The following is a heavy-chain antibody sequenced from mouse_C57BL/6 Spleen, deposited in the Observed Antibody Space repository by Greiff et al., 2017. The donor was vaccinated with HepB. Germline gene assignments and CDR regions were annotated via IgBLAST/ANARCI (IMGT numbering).Heavy chain of an antibody. CDR2: IDPSDSYT. D-gene: IGHD4-1*01. CDR3: ARRLGQGAMDD. V-gene: IGHV1-59*01. J-gene: IGHJ4*01. Sequence: VQLQQPGAELVRPGTSVKLSCKASGYTFTSYWMHWVKQRPGQGLEWIGVIDPSDSYTNYNQKFKGKATLTVDTSSSTAYMQLSSLTSEDSAVYYCARRLGQGAMDDWGQGTSVTVSS. CDR1: GYTFTSYW.